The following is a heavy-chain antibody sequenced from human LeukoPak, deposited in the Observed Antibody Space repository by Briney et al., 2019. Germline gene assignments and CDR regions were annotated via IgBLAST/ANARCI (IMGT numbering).Heavy chain of an antibody. CDR3: AGTSLSFSSSWFVSDS. V-gene: IGHV4-39*01. D-gene: IGHD6-13*01. J-gene: IGHJ4*02. Sequence: SETLSLTCTVSGGSISSTFYYWGWIRQPPGKALEWIGSIYYSGSTYYNPSLKSRGTISVDTSKNQFSLNLSSVTAADTAVYFCAGTSLSFSSSWFVSDSWGQGTLVTVSS. CDR2: IYYSGST. CDR1: GGSISSTFYY.